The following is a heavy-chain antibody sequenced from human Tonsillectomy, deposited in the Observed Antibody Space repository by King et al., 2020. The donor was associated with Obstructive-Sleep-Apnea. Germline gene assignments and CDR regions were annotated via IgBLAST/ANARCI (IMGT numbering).Heavy chain of an antibody. D-gene: IGHD1-26*01. CDR2: IRYDGSNK. V-gene: IGHV3-30*02. CDR1: GFTFSSYG. CDR3: AKGYSSVDYDAFDI. J-gene: IGHJ3*02. Sequence: VQLVESGGGVVQPGRSLRLSCAASGFTFSSYGMHWVRQAPGKGLEWVAFIRYDGSNKYYVNSVKGRFTISRDNSKRTLYLQMNSLRAEETAVYYCAKGYSSVDYDAFDIWGQGTMVTVSS.